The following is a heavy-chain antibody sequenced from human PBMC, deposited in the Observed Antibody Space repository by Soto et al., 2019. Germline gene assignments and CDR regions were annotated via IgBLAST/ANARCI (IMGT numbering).Heavy chain of an antibody. CDR3: ARDRGTVLRFLEWLSSYGMDV. V-gene: IGHV3-30-3*01. D-gene: IGHD3-3*01. J-gene: IGHJ6*02. Sequence: QVQLVESGGGVVQPGRSLRLSCAASGFTFSSYAMHWVRQAPGKGLEWVAVISYDGSNKYYADSVKGRFTISRDNSKNTLYLQMNILRAEDTAVYYCARDRGTVLRFLEWLSSYGMDVWGQGTTVTVSS. CDR1: GFTFSSYA. CDR2: ISYDGSNK.